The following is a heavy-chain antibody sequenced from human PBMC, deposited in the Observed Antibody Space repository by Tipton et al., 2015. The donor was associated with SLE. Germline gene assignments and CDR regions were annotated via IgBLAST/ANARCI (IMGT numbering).Heavy chain of an antibody. CDR1: GGSISSSNYY. CDR2: VYSGGTT. J-gene: IGHJ4*02. V-gene: IGHV4-31*03. Sequence: TLSLTCTVSGGSISSSNYYWGWIRQSPGKGLEWIGYVYSGGTTYYNPSLKGRLTISLDTPEKQFSLKLSSVTSADTAVYYCARYYYDSTGDCLFDSWGQGTLVTVSS. CDR3: ARYYYDSTGDCLFDS. D-gene: IGHD3-22*01.